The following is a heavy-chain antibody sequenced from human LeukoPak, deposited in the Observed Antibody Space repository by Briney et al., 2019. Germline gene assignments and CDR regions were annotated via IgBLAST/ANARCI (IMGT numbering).Heavy chain of an antibody. CDR2: IYYSGNT. Sequence: PSETLSLTCTVSGGSISSYYWSWIRQPPGKGLEWIGYIYYSGNTNYNPSLKSRVTISVDTSKNQFSLKLSSVTAADTAVYYCARDAYGSGSYYLNWFDPWGQGTLVTVSS. CDR3: ARDAYGSGSYYLNWFDP. J-gene: IGHJ5*02. V-gene: IGHV4-59*01. CDR1: GGSISSYY. D-gene: IGHD3-10*01.